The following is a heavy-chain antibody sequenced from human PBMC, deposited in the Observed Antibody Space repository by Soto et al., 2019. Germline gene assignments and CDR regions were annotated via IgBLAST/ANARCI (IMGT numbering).Heavy chain of an antibody. V-gene: IGHV6-1*01. CDR3: ARGEQYSGRIFDY. Sequence: SQTLSLTCAITGDSVSSNSAGWSWVRQSPPRGLEWLGRTYYRSKWYYEYAVSVRGRITINPDTSKNQYSLQLNSVTPEDTAVYFCARGEQYSGRIFDYWGQGTLVTVS. CDR1: GDSVSSNSAG. J-gene: IGHJ4*01. D-gene: IGHD1-26*01. CDR2: TYYRSKWYY.